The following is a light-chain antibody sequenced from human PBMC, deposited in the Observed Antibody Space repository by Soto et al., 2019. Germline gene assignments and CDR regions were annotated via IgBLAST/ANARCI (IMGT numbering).Light chain of an antibody. CDR2: EKS. J-gene: IGKJ5*01. V-gene: IGKV3-15*01. CDR3: HQYNNWPPIT. Sequence: EVVMTQSPATLSVSPGERATLSCRASQSVSSNLAWYQQKPGQAPRLLIFEKSTRATGIPARFSGSGSGTEFTLTISSLQPEDFAVYYCHQYNNWPPITFGQGTRLEIK. CDR1: QSVSSN.